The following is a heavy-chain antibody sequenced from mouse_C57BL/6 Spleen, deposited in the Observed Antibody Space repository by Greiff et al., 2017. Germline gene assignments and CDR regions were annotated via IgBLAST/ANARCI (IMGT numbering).Heavy chain of an antibody. Sequence: QVQLQQPGAELVKPGASVKLSCKASGYTFTSYWMQWVKQRHGQGLEWIGEIDPSDSYTNYNQKFKGKATLTVDTSSSTAYMQLSILTSEDSAVYYGARYGLLNYFDYWGQGTTLTVSS. J-gene: IGHJ2*01. CDR1: GYTFTSYW. CDR2: IDPSDSYT. D-gene: IGHD2-3*01. V-gene: IGHV1-50*01. CDR3: ARYGLLNYFDY.